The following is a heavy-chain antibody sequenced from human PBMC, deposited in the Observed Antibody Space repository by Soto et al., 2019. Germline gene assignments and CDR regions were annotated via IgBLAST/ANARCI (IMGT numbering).Heavy chain of an antibody. D-gene: IGHD1-26*01. CDR2: IYPGDSDT. J-gene: IGHJ4*02. V-gene: IGHV5-51*01. CDR1: GYSFTSYW. CDR3: ARDLEVGAHLYFFDY. Sequence: SLKISCKGSGYSFTSYWIGWVRQMPGKGLEWMGIIYPGDSDTRYSPSFQGQVTISADKSISTAYLQWNSLRAEDTAVYYCARDLEVGAHLYFFDYWGQGTPVTVSS.